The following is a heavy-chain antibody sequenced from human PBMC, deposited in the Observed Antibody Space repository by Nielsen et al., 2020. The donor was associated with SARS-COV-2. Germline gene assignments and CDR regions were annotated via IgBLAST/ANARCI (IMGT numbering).Heavy chain of an antibody. D-gene: IGHD3-10*01. Sequence: SETLSLTCSVSGDYIRSNDYYWGWIRQPPGKGLEWVGSIYYSGSTYYNPSLKSRVTISVDTSKNQFSLKLSSVTAADTAVYYCARLFFEVRLGELFVDYWGQGTLVTVSS. J-gene: IGHJ4*02. CDR3: ARLFFEVRLGELFVDY. CDR2: IYYSGST. V-gene: IGHV4-39*01. CDR1: GDYIRSNDYY.